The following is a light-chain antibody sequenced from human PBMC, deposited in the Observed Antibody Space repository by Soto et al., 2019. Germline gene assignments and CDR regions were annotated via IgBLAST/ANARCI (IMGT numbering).Light chain of an antibody. V-gene: IGKV3-11*01. CDR3: QQRGNWPQT. Sequence: VLTQSPATLSLSPGERATLSCRASQSINRYIAWYQQKPGQAPRLLIYDASNRATGIPARFSGSGSGTDFTLTISSLEPEDFAVYYCQQRGNWPQTFGPGTKVDI. J-gene: IGKJ3*01. CDR1: QSINRY. CDR2: DAS.